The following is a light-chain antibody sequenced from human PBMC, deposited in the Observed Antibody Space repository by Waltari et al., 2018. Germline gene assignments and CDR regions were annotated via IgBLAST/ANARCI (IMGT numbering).Light chain of an antibody. CDR3: TSQSTNNVVL. J-gene: IGLJ3*02. CDR1: RTDVGSFNS. Sequence: QSALTQPASVSGSPGQSITISCTGTRTDVGSFNSVSWYQDPPGQGPKVIIYDVSDRPSGVSARFSGSKSGNTASLTISGLQAEDEANYYCTSQSTNNVVLFGGGIKVTVL. V-gene: IGLV2-14*03. CDR2: DVS.